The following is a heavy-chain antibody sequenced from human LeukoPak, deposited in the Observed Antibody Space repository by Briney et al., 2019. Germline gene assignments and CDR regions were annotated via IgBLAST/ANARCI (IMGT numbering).Heavy chain of an antibody. CDR1: GFILSNYG. Sequence: GGSLRLSCAASGFILSNYGMHWVRQAPGKGLEWVAALLYDGNTKHYADSVRGRFTISRDISKNTFYVQMNSLTAEDTAVYYCARDHRPEIQYYYMDVWGKGTTVAVSS. V-gene: IGHV3-33*01. CDR3: ARDHRPEIQYYYMDV. D-gene: IGHD1-14*01. J-gene: IGHJ6*03. CDR2: LLYDGNTK.